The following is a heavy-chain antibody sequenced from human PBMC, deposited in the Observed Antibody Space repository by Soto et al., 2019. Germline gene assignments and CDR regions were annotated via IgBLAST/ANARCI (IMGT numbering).Heavy chain of an antibody. CDR3: ARGHEYGGNSDAFDI. V-gene: IGHV1-69*14. D-gene: IGHD4-17*01. J-gene: IGHJ3*02. CDR2: NLPIFDTA. CDR1: GGTFSTSS. Sequence: QVQLVQSGAEVKKPGSSVKVSCKASGGTFSTSSINWLRQAPGQRPEWMGNNLPIFDTADYAQKFRDRVTITADKSTNTAYMELRSLFSEDAAVYYCARGHEYGGNSDAFDIWGQGTVVTVSS.